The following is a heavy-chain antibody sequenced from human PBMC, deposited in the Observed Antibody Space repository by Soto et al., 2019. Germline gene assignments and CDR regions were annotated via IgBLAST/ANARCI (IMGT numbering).Heavy chain of an antibody. CDR3: ATIGDVTFHY. CDR2: TKPDETET. V-gene: IGHV3-7*02. J-gene: IGHJ4*02. D-gene: IGHD4-4*01. Sequence: EVQLVESGGGLVQPGGSLRLSCTTSGLAFSTYWMAWVRQAPGKGLEWVGNTKPDETETYYADSVEGRFTISRDNAKSSLYLQVDSLRVEDTAVYYCATIGDVTFHYWGQGTPVTVSS. CDR1: GLAFSTYW.